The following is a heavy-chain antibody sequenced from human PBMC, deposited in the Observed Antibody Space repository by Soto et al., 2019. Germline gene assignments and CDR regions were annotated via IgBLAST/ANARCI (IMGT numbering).Heavy chain of an antibody. CDR1: GFTFSSYA. J-gene: IGHJ4*02. CDR2: ISGSGGST. CDR3: AKDGLRFLEWLSYFDY. Sequence: PGGSLRLSCAASGFTFSSYAMSWVRQAPGKGLEWVSAISGSGGSTYYADSVKGRFTISRDNSKNTLYLQMNSLRAEDTAVYYCAKDGLRFLEWLSYFDYWGQGTLVTVSS. D-gene: IGHD3-3*01. V-gene: IGHV3-23*01.